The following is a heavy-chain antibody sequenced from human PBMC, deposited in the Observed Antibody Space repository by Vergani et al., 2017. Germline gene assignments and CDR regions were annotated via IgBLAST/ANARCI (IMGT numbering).Heavy chain of an antibody. V-gene: IGHV3-30*02. Sequence: QVQLVESAGGVVQPGGSLRLSCAASGFTFSNFGMHWIRQAPGKGLEWLAYIGKDGNNTRYRDAVKGRFTVSRDNSKDILYLQMDSLRSEDTALYYCAKLLREFPDVLPVSWGPGPLVIVFS. J-gene: IGHJ5*02. CDR2: IGKDGNNT. D-gene: IGHD3-10*01. CDR1: GFTFSNFG. CDR3: AKLLREFPDVLPVS.